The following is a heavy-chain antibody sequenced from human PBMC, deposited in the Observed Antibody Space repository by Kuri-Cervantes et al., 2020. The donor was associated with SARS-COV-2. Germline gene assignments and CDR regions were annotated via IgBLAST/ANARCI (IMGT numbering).Heavy chain of an antibody. J-gene: IGHJ4*02. CDR2: IYYSGST. CDR3: ASSSSQIAAALPFDF. Sequence: SETLSLTCTVSGGSISSGGYYWSWIRQHPGKGLEWIGYIYYSGSTYYNPSLKSRVTISVDTSKNQFSLKLSSVTAADTAVYYRASSSSQIAAALPFDFWGQGTLVTVSS. V-gene: IGHV4-31*03. CDR1: GGSISSGGYY. D-gene: IGHD6-13*01.